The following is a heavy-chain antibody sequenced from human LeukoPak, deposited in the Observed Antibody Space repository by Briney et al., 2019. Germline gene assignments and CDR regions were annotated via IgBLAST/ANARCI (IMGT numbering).Heavy chain of an antibody. D-gene: IGHD5-12*01. CDR2: IYHSGST. Sequence: PSETLSLTCTVSGYSISSGYYWGWIRQPPGKGLEWIGSIYHSGSTYYNPSLKSRVTISVDTSKNQFSLKLSSVTAADTAEYYCARDRRHYSGYDYHYWGQGTLVTVSS. CDR1: GYSISSGYY. CDR3: ARDRRHYSGYDYHY. V-gene: IGHV4-38-2*02. J-gene: IGHJ4*02.